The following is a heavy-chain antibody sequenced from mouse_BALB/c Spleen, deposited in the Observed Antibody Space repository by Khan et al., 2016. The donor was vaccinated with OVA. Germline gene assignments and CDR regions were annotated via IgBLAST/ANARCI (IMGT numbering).Heavy chain of an antibody. Sequence: VQLQESGPGLVKPSQSLSLTCTVTGYSITSDYAWNWIRQFPGNKLEWMGYISYSGRTSYNPSLKSRISIPRDTSKNKFFLQLNSLTTDDTATSYCARSLTITTVLATDFDYWRQGTTLTVSS. CDR3: ARSLTITTVLATDFDY. CDR2: ISYSGRT. CDR1: GYSITSDYA. V-gene: IGHV3-2*02. J-gene: IGHJ2*01. D-gene: IGHD1-1*01.